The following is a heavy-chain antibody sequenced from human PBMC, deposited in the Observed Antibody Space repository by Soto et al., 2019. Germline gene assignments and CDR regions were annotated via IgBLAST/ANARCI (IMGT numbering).Heavy chain of an antibody. D-gene: IGHD7-27*01. Sequence: GGSLRLSCAASGFTFSSYGMHWVRQAPGKGLEWVAVISYDGSNKYYADSVKGRFTISRDNSKNTLYLQMNSLRAEDTAVYYCAKDLTPSDYYYGMDVWGQGTTVTVSS. CDR2: ISYDGSNK. J-gene: IGHJ6*02. CDR1: GFTFSSYG. V-gene: IGHV3-30*18. CDR3: AKDLTPSDYYYGMDV.